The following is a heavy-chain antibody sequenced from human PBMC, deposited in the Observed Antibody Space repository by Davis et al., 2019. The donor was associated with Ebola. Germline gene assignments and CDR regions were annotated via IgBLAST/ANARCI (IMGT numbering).Heavy chain of an antibody. J-gene: IGHJ6*02. D-gene: IGHD3-3*01. CDR1: GGSISSYY. V-gene: IGHV4-59*12. CDR3: ARTTGDFWSGGSHYYYYGMDV. CDR2: IYYSGST. Sequence: SETLSLTCTVSGGSISSYYWSWIRQPPGKGLEWIGYIYYSGSTNYNPSLKSRVTISVDTSKNQFSLKLSSVTAADTAVYYCARTTGDFWSGGSHYYYYGMDVWGQGTTVTVSS.